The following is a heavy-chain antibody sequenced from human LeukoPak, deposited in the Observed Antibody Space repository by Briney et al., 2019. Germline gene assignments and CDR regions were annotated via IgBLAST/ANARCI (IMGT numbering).Heavy chain of an antibody. CDR2: IHYSGST. V-gene: IGHV4-61*05. CDR1: GGSISSSSYY. Sequence: SETLSLTCTVSGGSISSSSYYWGWIRQPPGKGLEWIAYIHYSGSTNYNPSLKSRVTISVDTSKNQFSLKLSPVTAADTAVYYCVRGGYIYDSSGYYARFDYWGQGTLVTVSS. CDR3: VRGGYIYDSSGYYARFDY. D-gene: IGHD3-22*01. J-gene: IGHJ4*02.